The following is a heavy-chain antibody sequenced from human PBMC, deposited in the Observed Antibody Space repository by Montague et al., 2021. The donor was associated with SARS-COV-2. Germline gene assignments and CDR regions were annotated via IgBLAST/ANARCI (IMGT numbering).Heavy chain of an antibody. CDR2: IYHSGST. V-gene: IGHV4-61*08. CDR1: GVSISSGGYY. D-gene: IGHD2-15*01. Sequence: SETLSLTCTVSGVSISSGGYYWSWIRQPPGKGLEWIGYIYHSGSTNYNPSLKSRVTMSLDTSKNQFSLKLTSVTAADTAVYYCARGSLESAATGSDCGGQGILVVVSS. CDR3: ARGSLESAATGSDC. J-gene: IGHJ4*02.